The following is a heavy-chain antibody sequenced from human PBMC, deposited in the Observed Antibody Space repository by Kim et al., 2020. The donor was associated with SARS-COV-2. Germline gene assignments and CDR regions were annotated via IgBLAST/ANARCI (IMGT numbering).Heavy chain of an antibody. Sequence: SETLSLTCTVSGYSISSGNYWGWIRQPPGKGLEWIGSIYHSGSTYYNPSLKSRVTISVDTPKNQFSLKLSSVTAADTAVYYCARDIAVVSRFDYRGQGTLVTVSS. V-gene: IGHV4-38-2*02. CDR3: ARDIAVVSRFDY. D-gene: IGHD2-21*01. CDR2: IYHSGST. J-gene: IGHJ4*02. CDR1: GYSISSGNY.